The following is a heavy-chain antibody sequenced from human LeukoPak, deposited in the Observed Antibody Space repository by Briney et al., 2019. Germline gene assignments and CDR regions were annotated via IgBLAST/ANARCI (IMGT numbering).Heavy chain of an antibody. Sequence: SETLSLTCTVSGGSISSYYWSWIRQPPGKGLEWIGYIYYSGSTNYNPSLKSRVTISVDTSKNQFSLKLSSVTAADTAVYYCARDYYGSGRNWGQGTLVTVSS. D-gene: IGHD3-10*01. J-gene: IGHJ4*02. CDR2: IYYSGST. V-gene: IGHV4-59*12. CDR3: ARDYYGSGRN. CDR1: GGSISSYY.